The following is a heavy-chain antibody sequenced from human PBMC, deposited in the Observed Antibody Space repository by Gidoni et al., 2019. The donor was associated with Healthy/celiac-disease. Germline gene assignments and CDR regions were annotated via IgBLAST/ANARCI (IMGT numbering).Heavy chain of an antibody. CDR2: IIPIFGTA. J-gene: IGHJ6*03. V-gene: IGHV1-69*01. D-gene: IGHD5-18*01. CDR1: GGTFSSYA. Sequence: QVQLVQSGAEVTKPGSSVKVSCKASGGTFSSYAISWVRQAPGQGLEWMGGIIPIFGTANYAQKFQGRVTITADESTSTAYMELSSLRSEDTAVYYCASEGGYSYVPYYYYYMDVWGKGTTVTVSS. CDR3: ASEGGYSYVPYYYYYMDV.